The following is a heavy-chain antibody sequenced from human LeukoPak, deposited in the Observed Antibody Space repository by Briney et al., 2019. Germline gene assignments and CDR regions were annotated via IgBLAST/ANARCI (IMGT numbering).Heavy chain of an antibody. CDR1: GFSLSNYG. V-gene: IGHV3-33*01. CDR2: INFDGSIK. J-gene: IGHJ4*02. CDR3: ARWGGTRRYYFDY. D-gene: IGHD3-16*01. Sequence: PGGSLRLSCAASGFSLSNYGLHWVRQGPGKGLEWVAVINFDGSIKYYADSVKGRFTISKDSSKNTLYLQMNSLRADDTAMYYCARWGGTRRYYFDYWGQGTLATVSS.